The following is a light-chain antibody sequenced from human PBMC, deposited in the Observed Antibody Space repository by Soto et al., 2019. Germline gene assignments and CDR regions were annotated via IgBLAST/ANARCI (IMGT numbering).Light chain of an antibody. Sequence: QSVLTQLASVSGSPGQSITISCTGTSSDVGGYNYVSWYQHHPGKAPKLIIYDVSNRPSGVSNRFSGSKSDNTASLTISGLQAEDEADYYCSSYTSSNTLGVFGTGTKVTVL. J-gene: IGLJ1*01. CDR2: DVS. CDR3: SSYTSSNTLGV. V-gene: IGLV2-14*03. CDR1: SSDVGGYNY.